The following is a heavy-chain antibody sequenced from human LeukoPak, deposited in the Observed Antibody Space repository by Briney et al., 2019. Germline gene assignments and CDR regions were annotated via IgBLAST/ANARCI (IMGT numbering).Heavy chain of an antibody. V-gene: IGHV4-59*08. Sequence: SETLSLTCTVSGGSISSYYWSWIRQPPGKGLEWIGYIYYSGSTNYNPSLKSRVTISVDTSKNQLSLKLSSVTAADTAVYYCARPRITIFGVVKRGAFDIWGQGTMVTVSS. J-gene: IGHJ3*02. CDR2: IYYSGST. CDR1: GGSISSYY. D-gene: IGHD3-3*01. CDR3: ARPRITIFGVVKRGAFDI.